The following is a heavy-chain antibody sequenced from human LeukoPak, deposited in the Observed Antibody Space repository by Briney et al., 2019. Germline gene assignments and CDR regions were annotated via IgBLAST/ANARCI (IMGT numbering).Heavy chain of an antibody. CDR1: GGSFSGYY. D-gene: IGHD3-22*01. V-gene: IGHV4-34*01. J-gene: IGHJ1*01. Sequence: SETLSLTCAVYGGSFSGYYWSWIRQPPGNGLEWIGEINHSGSTNYNPSLKSRVTISVDTSKNQFSLKLSSVTAADTAVYYCARGRGDSSGYYYFQHWGQGTLVTVSS. CDR2: INHSGST. CDR3: ARGRGDSSGYYYFQH.